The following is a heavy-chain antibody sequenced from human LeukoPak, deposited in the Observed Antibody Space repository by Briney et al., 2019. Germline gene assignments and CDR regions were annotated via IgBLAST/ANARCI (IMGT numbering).Heavy chain of an antibody. Sequence: ASVKVSCKASGYTFTGYYMHWVRQAPGQGLEWMGWINPNSGGTNYAQKFQGRVTMTRDTSISTAYMELSRLRSDDTAVYYCARAIDYYDSSGYYYDSNRLFDYWGQGTLVTVSS. CDR2: INPNSGGT. J-gene: IGHJ4*02. D-gene: IGHD3-22*01. V-gene: IGHV1-2*02. CDR3: ARAIDYYDSSGYYYDSNRLFDY. CDR1: GYTFTGYY.